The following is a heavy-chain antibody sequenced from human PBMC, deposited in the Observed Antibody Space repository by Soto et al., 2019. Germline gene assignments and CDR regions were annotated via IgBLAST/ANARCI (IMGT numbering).Heavy chain of an antibody. CDR3: AKDYDGYSYGPSSLGY. V-gene: IGHV3-30*18. CDR1: GFTFSSYG. Sequence: QVQLVESGGGVVQPGRSLRLSCAASGFTFSSYGMHWVRQAPGKGLEWVAVISYDGSNKYYADSVKGRFTISRDNSKNPLYQQMNSLRAEDTAVYYCAKDYDGYSYGPSSLGYWGQGTLVTVSS. J-gene: IGHJ4*02. CDR2: ISYDGSNK. D-gene: IGHD5-18*01.